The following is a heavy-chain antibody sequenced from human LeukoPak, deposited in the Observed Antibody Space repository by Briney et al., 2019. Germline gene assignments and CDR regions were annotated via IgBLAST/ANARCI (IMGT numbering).Heavy chain of an antibody. J-gene: IGHJ5*02. D-gene: IGHD3-10*01. CDR2: INHSGST. CDR1: GGSFSGYY. CDR3: ARRMLWFGELLAYNWFDP. Sequence: SETLSLTCAVYGGSFSGYYWSWIRQPPGKGLEWIGEINHSGSTNYNPSLKSRVTISLDTSKNQFSLKLSSVTAADTAVYYCARRMLWFGELLAYNWFDPWGQGTLVTVSS. V-gene: IGHV4-34*01.